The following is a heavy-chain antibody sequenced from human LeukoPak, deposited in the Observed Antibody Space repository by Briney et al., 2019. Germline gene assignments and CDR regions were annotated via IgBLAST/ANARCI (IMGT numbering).Heavy chain of an antibody. CDR1: GGTFSSYA. CDR3: ARLNDYSKANYYYYYMDV. D-gene: IGHD4-11*01. CDR2: IIPIFGTA. J-gene: IGHJ6*03. Sequence: SVKVSCKASGGTFSSYAISWVRQAPGQGLEWMGGIIPIFGTANYAQKFQGRVTITADESTSTAYMELSSLRSEDTAVYYCARLNDYSKANYYYYYMDVWGKGTTVTVSS. V-gene: IGHV1-69*13.